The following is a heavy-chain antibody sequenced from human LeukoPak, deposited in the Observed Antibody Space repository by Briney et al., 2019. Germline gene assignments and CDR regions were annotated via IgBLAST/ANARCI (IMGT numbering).Heavy chain of an antibody. Sequence: GGSLRLSCAASGFTFSSYAMHWVRQAPGKGLEWVAVISYDGSNKYYADSVKGRFTISRDNSKNTLYLQMNSLRAEDTAVYYCAREMATITAPFDYWGQGTLVTVSS. CDR2: ISYDGSNK. D-gene: IGHD5-24*01. CDR3: AREMATITAPFDY. J-gene: IGHJ4*02. CDR1: GFTFSSYA. V-gene: IGHV3-30*04.